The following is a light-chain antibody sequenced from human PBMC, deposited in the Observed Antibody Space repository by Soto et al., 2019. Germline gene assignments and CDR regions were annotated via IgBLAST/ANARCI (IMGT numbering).Light chain of an antibody. V-gene: IGLV1-51*01. J-gene: IGLJ2*01. Sequence: QSVLTQPPSVSAAPGQKVTISCSGSSSNIGNNYVSWYQQLPGTAPKLLIYDNNKRPSGIPDRFSGSKPGTSATLGITGLQTGDEADYYCGTWDSRLSAVVFGGGTKLTVL. CDR1: SSNIGNNY. CDR2: DNN. CDR3: GTWDSRLSAVV.